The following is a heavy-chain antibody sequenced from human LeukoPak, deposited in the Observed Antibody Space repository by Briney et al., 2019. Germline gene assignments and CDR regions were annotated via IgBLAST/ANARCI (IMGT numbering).Heavy chain of an antibody. CDR1: GFTFSDYY. CDR3: ARDLDSSGWLTMGNWFDP. V-gene: IGHV3-11*01. J-gene: IGHJ5*02. D-gene: IGHD6-19*01. Sequence: GGSLRLSCAASGFTFSDYYMSWIRQAPGKGLEWASYISSSGSTIYYADSVKGRFTISRDNAKNSLYLQMNSLRAEDTAVYYCARDLDSSGWLTMGNWFDPWGQGTLVTVSS. CDR2: ISSSGSTI.